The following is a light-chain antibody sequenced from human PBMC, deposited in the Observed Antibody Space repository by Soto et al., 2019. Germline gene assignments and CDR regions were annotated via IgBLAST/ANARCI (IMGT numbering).Light chain of an antibody. CDR1: SSDVGGFDF. CDR2: EVT. J-gene: IGLJ1*01. CDR3: SSYIKTTTLYV. Sequence: QSALTQPASVSGSPGQSITISCTRTSSDVGGFDFVSWFQRRPVKAPRLIIYEVTHRPSGISDRFSGSKSGNTASLTISGLQAEDEGDYFWSSYIKTTTLYVFGSGTKLTVL. V-gene: IGLV2-14*01.